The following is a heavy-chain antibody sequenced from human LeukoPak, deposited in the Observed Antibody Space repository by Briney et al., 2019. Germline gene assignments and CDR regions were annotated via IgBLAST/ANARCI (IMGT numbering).Heavy chain of an antibody. D-gene: IGHD1-1*01. J-gene: IGHJ4*02. Sequence: GGSLRLSCAASGFSVTRNYVSWVRQAPGKGLEWVSSINSGSTYTYYTESVKGRFTVSRDNAKNSLFLQMNSLRAEDTAIYYCARSLTTLTYEGYWGQGTLVTVSS. CDR3: ARSLTTLTYEGY. CDR1: GFSVTRNY. CDR2: INSGSTYT. V-gene: IGHV3-21*01.